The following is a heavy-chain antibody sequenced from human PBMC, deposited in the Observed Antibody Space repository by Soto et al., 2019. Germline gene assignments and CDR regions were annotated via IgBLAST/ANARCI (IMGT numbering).Heavy chain of an antibody. J-gene: IGHJ6*02. CDR3: ARGEYSGYENYYYGMDV. CDR1: GFTFSSYS. D-gene: IGHD5-12*01. Sequence: EVQLVESGGGLVKPGGSLRLSCAASGFTFSSYSMNWVRQAPGKGLEWVSSISSSSSYIYYADSVKGRFTISRDNAKNSLYLQMNSLRAEDTAVYYCARGEYSGYENYYYGMDVWGQGTTVTVSS. V-gene: IGHV3-21*01. CDR2: ISSSSSYI.